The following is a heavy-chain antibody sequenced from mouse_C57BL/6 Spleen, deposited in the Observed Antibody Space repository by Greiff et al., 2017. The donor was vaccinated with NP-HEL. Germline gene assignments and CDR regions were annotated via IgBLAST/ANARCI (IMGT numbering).Heavy chain of an antibody. V-gene: IGHV1-4*01. J-gene: IGHJ3*01. CDR1: GYTFTSYT. D-gene: IGHD2-3*01. Sequence: QVQLKQSGAELARPGASVKMSCKASGYTFTSYTMHWVKQRPGQGLEWIGYINPSSGYTKYNQKFKDKATLTADKSSSTAYMQLSSLTSEDSAVYYCARSGGYYWFAYWGQGTLVTVSA. CDR2: INPSSGYT. CDR3: ARSGGYYWFAY.